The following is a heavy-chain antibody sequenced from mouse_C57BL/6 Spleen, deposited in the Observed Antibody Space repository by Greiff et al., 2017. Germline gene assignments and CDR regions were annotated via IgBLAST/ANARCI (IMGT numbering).Heavy chain of an antibody. CDR2: ISGGGGNT. J-gene: IGHJ1*03. D-gene: IGHD1-1*01. CDR3: AIYYGSSTGYFDV. V-gene: IGHV5-9*01. Sequence: DVQLVESGGGLVKPGGSLKLSCAASGFTFSSYTMSWVRQTPEKRLEWVATISGGGGNTYYPDSVKGRFTISRDNAKNTLYLQMSSLRSEDTALYYCAIYYGSSTGYFDVWGTGTTVTVSS. CDR1: GFTFSSYT.